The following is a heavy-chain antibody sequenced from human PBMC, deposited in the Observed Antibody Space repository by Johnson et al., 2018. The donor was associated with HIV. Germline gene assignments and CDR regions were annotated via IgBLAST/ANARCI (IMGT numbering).Heavy chain of an antibody. CDR2: IRYDGSHK. Sequence: QVQLVESGGGVVQPGGSLRLSCAASGFTFSNYGMHWVRQAPGKGLEWVAFIRYDGSHKYYVDSVKGRFTISRDNSKNTLYLQMNSLRAEGTAVYYCAKDLQGCSYGLGAFDIWGQGTMVTVSS. V-gene: IGHV3-30*02. CDR3: AKDLQGCSYGLGAFDI. CDR1: GFTFSNYG. J-gene: IGHJ3*02. D-gene: IGHD5-18*01.